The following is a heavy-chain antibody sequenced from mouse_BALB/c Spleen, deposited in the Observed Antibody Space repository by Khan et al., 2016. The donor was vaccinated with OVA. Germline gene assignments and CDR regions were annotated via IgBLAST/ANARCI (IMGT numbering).Heavy chain of an antibody. D-gene: IGHD1-1*01. V-gene: IGHV1S137*01. Sequence: QVQLQQSGAELVRPGVSVKISCKDSGYTFTDYARHWVKQSHAKSLEGMGAIRTDKGVATYNQKFTGKATMTVDKSSSTASLELARLTSEDSAIYFCARSLTTVVAFDCWGPGTTLSVSS. J-gene: IGHJ2*01. CDR3: ARSLTTVVAFDC. CDR1: GYTFTDYA. CDR2: IRTDKGVA.